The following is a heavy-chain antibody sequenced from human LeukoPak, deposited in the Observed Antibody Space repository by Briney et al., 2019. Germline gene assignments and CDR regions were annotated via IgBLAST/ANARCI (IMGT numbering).Heavy chain of an antibody. D-gene: IGHD3-10*01. CDR3: AKDLVYGSGSYYPDY. CDR1: GGSISSGSYY. CDR2: IYTSGST. Sequence: PSETLSLTCTVSGGSISSGSYYWSWIRQPAGKGLEWIGRIYTSGSTNYNPSLKSRVTISVDTSKNQFSLKLSSVTAADTAVYYCAKDLVYGSGSYYPDYWGQGTLVTVSS. V-gene: IGHV4-61*02. J-gene: IGHJ4*02.